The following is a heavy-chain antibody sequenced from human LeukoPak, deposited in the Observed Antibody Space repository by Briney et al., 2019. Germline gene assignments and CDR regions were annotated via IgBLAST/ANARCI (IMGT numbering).Heavy chain of an antibody. Sequence: GGSLRLSCAASGFTVSSNYMSWVRQAPGKGLEWVSVIYSGGSTYYADSVKGRFTISRDNSKSTLYLQMNSLRAEDTAVYYCARSSMIVVVIRDIFDYWGQGTLVTVSS. V-gene: IGHV3-53*01. D-gene: IGHD3-22*01. CDR2: IYSGGST. CDR3: ARSSMIVVVIRDIFDY. J-gene: IGHJ4*02. CDR1: GFTVSSNY.